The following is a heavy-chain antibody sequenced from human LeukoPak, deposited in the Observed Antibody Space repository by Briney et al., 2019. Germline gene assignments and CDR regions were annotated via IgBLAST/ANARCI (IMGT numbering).Heavy chain of an antibody. D-gene: IGHD6-25*01. J-gene: IGHJ4*02. CDR2: INPNSGDT. CDR3: ARVADGYYFDY. Sequence: ASVKVSCKASGYTFTGYYMHWVRQAPGQGLDWMGWINPNSGDTNYAQKFQGRVTMTSDTSISTAYMELNRLTSDDTAVYHCARVADGYYFDYWGQGTLVTVSS. V-gene: IGHV1-2*02. CDR1: GYTFTGYY.